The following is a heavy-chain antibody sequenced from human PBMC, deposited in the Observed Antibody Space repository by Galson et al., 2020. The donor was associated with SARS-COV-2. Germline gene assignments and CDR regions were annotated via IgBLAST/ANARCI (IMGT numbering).Heavy chain of an antibody. D-gene: IGHD1-26*01. CDR1: GCTFSSSG. V-gene: IGHV3-33*01. J-gene: IGHJ5*02. CDR2: IWYDGSNK. Sequence: GGSLRLSCAASGCTFSSSGMHWVRQAPGKGLEWVAVIWYDGSNKYYADSVKGRFTISRDNSKNTLYLQMNSLRAEDTAVYYCAREYSGSPFDPWGQGTLVTVSS. CDR3: AREYSGSPFDP.